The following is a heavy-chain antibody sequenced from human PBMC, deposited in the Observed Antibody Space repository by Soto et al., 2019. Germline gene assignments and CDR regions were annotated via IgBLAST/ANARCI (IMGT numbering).Heavy chain of an antibody. V-gene: IGHV4-30-4*01. J-gene: IGHJ4*02. CDR1: GGSISTADYY. CDR2: IYYSGST. D-gene: IGHD3-3*01. Sequence: PSETLSLTCTVSGGSISTADYYWGWIRQPPGKGLEWIGHIYYSGSTYYNPSLKSQVTISVDTSKNQFSLKVNSVTAADTAVYYCARAFRDFGVEIDYWGQGTLVTVSS. CDR3: ARAFRDFGVEIDY.